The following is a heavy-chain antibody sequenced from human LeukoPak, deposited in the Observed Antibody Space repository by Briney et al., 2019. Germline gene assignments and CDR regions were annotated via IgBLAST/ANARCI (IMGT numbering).Heavy chain of an antibody. J-gene: IGHJ6*02. D-gene: IGHD3-22*01. CDR2: ISYDGSNK. CDR1: GFTFSSYA. Sequence: GGSLRLSCAASGFTFSSYAMHWVRQAPGKGLEWVAVISYDGSNKYYADSVKGRFTISRDNSKNTLYVQMNSLRAEDTAVYYCASDSSGYYYFGDHYGMDVWGQGTTVTVSS. V-gene: IGHV3-30-3*01. CDR3: ASDSSGYYYFGDHYGMDV.